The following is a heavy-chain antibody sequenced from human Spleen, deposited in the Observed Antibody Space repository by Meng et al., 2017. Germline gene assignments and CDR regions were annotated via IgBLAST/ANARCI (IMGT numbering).Heavy chain of an antibody. CDR3: TTVSGFGESAFDY. CDR2: ISNDGNKI. J-gene: IGHJ4*02. V-gene: IGHV3-30*03. D-gene: IGHD3-10*01. Sequence: LRHSCEASGFTFSNFVMNWVRQAPGKGLQWVAVISNDGNKIYYTDSVKGRFTISRDNSKKTLYLQMNSLSAEDTAVYYCTTVSGFGESAFDYWGQGTPVTVSS. CDR1: GFTFSNFV.